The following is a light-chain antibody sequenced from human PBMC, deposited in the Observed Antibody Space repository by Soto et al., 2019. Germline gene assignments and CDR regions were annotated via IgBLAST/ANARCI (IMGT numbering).Light chain of an antibody. V-gene: IGKV3-15*01. J-gene: IGKJ5*01. CDR2: GAS. CDR3: QQYNNWPA. Sequence: ETVMTQSPATLSVSPGERATLSCRASQSVSSNLAWYQHKPGQAPRLLIYGASTRATGIPARFSGSGSGTEFTLTISSLQSEDFAVYSCQQYNNWPAFGQATRLEI. CDR1: QSVSSN.